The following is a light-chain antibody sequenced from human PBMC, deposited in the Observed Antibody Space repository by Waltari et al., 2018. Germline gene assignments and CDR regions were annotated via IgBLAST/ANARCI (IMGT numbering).Light chain of an antibody. V-gene: IGKV4-1*01. CDR2: WAS. J-gene: IGKJ1*01. CDR1: QSVLYSSNNKNH. CDR3: QQYYSTWT. Sequence: DIVMTQSPDSLAVSLGGRATINCKSSQSVLYSSNNKNHLAWYQQKPGQPPKLLIYWASTRESGVPDRFSGSGSGTDFTLTISSLQAEDVAVYYCQQYYSTWTFGQGTKVEIK.